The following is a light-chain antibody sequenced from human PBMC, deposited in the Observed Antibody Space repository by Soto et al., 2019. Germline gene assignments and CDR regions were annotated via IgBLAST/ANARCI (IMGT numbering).Light chain of an antibody. J-gene: IGKJ2*01. V-gene: IGKV1-5*03. CDR3: QQYNDFQYS. CDR1: QNIGSW. CDR2: KAT. Sequence: DIQMTQSPSTLSASVGDGVTITCRASQNIGSWLAWYQQKPGEAPKLLISKATNLQSGVPSRFSGSGSGTGFSLTISSLQPVDSATYFCQQYNDFQYSFGPGTKLDI.